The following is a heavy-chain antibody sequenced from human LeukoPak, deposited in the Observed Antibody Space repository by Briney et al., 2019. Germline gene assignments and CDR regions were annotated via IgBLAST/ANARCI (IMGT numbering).Heavy chain of an antibody. D-gene: IGHD5-12*01. CDR1: GYTFTGYW. CDR3: LSGYDLYS. J-gene: IGHJ4*02. V-gene: IGHV1-2*02. CDR2: INPNSGDT. Sequence: GASVKVSCKASGYTFTGYWMHWVRQAPGQGLDWMGWINPNSGDTNYGQKFQGRVTMTRDTSISTAYMGLSRLGSDDTAVYYCLSGYDLYSWGQGTLVTVSS.